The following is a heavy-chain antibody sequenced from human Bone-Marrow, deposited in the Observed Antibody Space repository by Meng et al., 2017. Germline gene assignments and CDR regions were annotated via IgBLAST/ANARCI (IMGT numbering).Heavy chain of an antibody. V-gene: IGHV4-34*01. CDR3: ARESGSSRFDY. CDR1: GGSFSGYY. J-gene: IGHJ4*02. CDR2: INHSGST. D-gene: IGHD3-22*01. Sequence: QVQLQQWGAGLLKPSETLSLTCAVHGGSFSGYYWSWIRQPPGKGLEWIGEINHSGSTNYNPSLKSRVTISVDTSKNQFSLKLSSVTAADTAVYYCARESGSSRFDYWGQGTLVTVSS.